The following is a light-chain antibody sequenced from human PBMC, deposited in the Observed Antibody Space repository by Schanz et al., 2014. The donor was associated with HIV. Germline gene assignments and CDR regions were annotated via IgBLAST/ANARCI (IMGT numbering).Light chain of an antibody. CDR3: QQVQTYPIT. Sequence: DIQMTQSPSTLSASVGDRVTITCRASQSISTWLAWYQQKPGKAPKLLIYSASTLQSGVPSRFSGSGSGTEFTLTISSLRPEDFATYYCQQVQTYPITFGQGTRLEIK. CDR2: SAS. CDR1: QSISTW. J-gene: IGKJ5*01. V-gene: IGKV1-5*01.